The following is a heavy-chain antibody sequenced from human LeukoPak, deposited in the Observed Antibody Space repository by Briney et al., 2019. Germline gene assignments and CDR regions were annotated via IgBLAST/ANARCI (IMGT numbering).Heavy chain of an antibody. CDR2: ISGNGMYI. CDR3: ARDPGVTPSFDY. CDR1: GFSFSSFS. V-gene: IGHV3-21*01. J-gene: IGHJ4*02. D-gene: IGHD3-3*01. Sequence: PGGSLRLSCAASGFSFSSFSINWVRQAPGKGPEWVSSISGNGMYIYYADAVEGRFTVSKDNAKNSVYLQMNSLRAEDTAVYYCARDPGVTPSFDYWGQGTLVTVSS.